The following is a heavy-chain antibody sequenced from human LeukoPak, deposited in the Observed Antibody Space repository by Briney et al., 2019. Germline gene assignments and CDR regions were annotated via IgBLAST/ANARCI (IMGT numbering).Heavy chain of an antibody. CDR1: GFNFADQA. Sequence: SLRLSCTTPGFNFADQAMTWVRQAPGKGLEWVGFIRSKAYRGTTEYAASVKGRFTISRDDSKSVVYLQMNSLKSEDTAVYYCSRGPIQLWVHNGVDVWGQGTTVTVSS. CDR2: IRSKAYRGTT. CDR3: SRGPIQLWVHNGVDV. D-gene: IGHD5-18*01. V-gene: IGHV3-49*04. J-gene: IGHJ6*02.